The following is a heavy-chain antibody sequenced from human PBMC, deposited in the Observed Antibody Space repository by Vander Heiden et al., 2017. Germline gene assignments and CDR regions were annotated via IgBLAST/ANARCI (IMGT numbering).Heavy chain of an antibody. CDR3: ARGFGGNY. J-gene: IGHJ4*02. Sequence: EVPLVETGGGLIQPGGSLRLSCAASGFTVSSNYMSWVRQAQGKGLEWVSVIYGGGSTYYADSVKGRFTISRDNSKNPLYLKMNSLRAEDTAVYYCARGFGGNYWGQGTLVTVSS. D-gene: IGHD3-10*01. CDR1: GFTVSSNY. CDR2: IYGGGST. V-gene: IGHV3-53*02.